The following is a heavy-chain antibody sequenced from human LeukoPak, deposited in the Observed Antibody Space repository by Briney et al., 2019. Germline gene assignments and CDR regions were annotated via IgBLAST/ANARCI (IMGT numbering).Heavy chain of an antibody. CDR1: GFTFSSYA. J-gene: IGHJ4*02. V-gene: IGHV3-23*01. Sequence: QTGGSLRLSCAASGFTFSSYAMSWVRQAPGKGLEWVSAISGSGGSTYNADSVKGRFTISRDNSKNTLYLQMNSLRAEDTAVYYCAKEGRWLQREYFDYWGQGTLVTVSS. D-gene: IGHD5-24*01. CDR3: AKEGRWLQREYFDY. CDR2: ISGSGGST.